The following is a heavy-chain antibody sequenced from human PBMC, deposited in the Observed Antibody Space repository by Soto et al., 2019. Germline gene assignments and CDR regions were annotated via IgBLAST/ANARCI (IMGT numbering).Heavy chain of an antibody. CDR1: GGTISGYD. Sequence: SETLPLTCTVAGGTISGYDWSRILQHKGKGLEWIGYIYYSGSTNFNPSLKSRVTISVDTSKNQFSLKLSSVTAADTAVYYCARCDMVRGVGHAFDIWGQGTMVTVSS. J-gene: IGHJ3*02. D-gene: IGHD3-10*01. CDR2: IYYSGST. V-gene: IGHV4-59*01. CDR3: ARCDMVRGVGHAFDI.